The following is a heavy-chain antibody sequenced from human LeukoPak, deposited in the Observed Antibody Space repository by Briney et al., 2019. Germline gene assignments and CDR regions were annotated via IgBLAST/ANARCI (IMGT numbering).Heavy chain of an antibody. J-gene: IGHJ4*02. CDR3: AREILYYDSSGYYYLDY. CDR1: GFTFSSYG. Sequence: GGSLRLSCAASGFTFSSYGMHWVRQAPGKGLEGVADIRYDGSNKYYADSVKGRFTISRDNSKNTLYLQMNSLRAEDTAVYYCAREILYYDSSGYYYLDYWGQGTLVTVPS. V-gene: IGHV3-33*08. CDR2: IRYDGSNK. D-gene: IGHD3-22*01.